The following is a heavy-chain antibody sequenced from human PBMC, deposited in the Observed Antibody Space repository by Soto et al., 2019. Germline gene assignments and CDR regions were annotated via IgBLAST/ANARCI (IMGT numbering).Heavy chain of an antibody. CDR2: IWYDGSNK. V-gene: IGHV3-33*06. Sequence: LRLSCAASGFTFSSYGMHWVRQAPGKGLEWVAVIWYDGSNKYYADSVKGRFTISRDNSKNTLYLQMNSLRAEDTAVYYCAKEVGIQLWLRGYYYGMDVWGQGTTVTVSS. J-gene: IGHJ6*02. D-gene: IGHD5-18*01. CDR3: AKEVGIQLWLRGYYYGMDV. CDR1: GFTFSSYG.